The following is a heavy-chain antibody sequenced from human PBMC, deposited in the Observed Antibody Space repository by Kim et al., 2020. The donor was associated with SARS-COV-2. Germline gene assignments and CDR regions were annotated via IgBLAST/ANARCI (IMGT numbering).Heavy chain of an antibody. CDR3: ARVNVLRYFDWSLKVDY. CDR1: GYPFTSYD. D-gene: IGHD3-9*01. V-gene: IGHV1-18*01. J-gene: IGHJ4*02. Sequence: ASVKVSCEASGYPFTSYDISWVRQAPGQGLEWMGWISAYNGNTNYAQKLQGRVTMTTDTSTSTAYMELRSLRSDDTAVYYCARVNVLRYFDWSLKVDYWGQGTLVTVSS. CDR2: ISAYNGNT.